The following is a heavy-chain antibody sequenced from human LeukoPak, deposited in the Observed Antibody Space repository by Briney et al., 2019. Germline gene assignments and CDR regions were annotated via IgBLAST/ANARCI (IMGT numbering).Heavy chain of an antibody. D-gene: IGHD5-18*01. CDR3: ARGGEYSYGNLGY. CDR1: GFTFSSYS. CDR2: ISSSSTI. J-gene: IGHJ4*02. Sequence: GSLRLSCAASGFTFSSYSMNWVRQAPGKGLEWVSYISSSSTIYYADSVKGRFTISRDNAKNSLYLQMNSLRAEDTAVYYCARGGEYSYGNLGYWGQGTLVTVSS. V-gene: IGHV3-48*01.